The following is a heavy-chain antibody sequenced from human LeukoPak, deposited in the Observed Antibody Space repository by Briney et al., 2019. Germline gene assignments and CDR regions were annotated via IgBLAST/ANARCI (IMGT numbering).Heavy chain of an antibody. J-gene: IGHJ4*02. D-gene: IGHD4-17*01. CDR3: AKDLTTLTLGKDY. CDR2: ISSDGNDE. CDR1: GFTFSNFG. V-gene: IGHV3-30*18. Sequence: GGSLRLSCAASGFTFSNFGMHWVRQAPGKGLEWVAVISSDGNDEYYANAVKGRFTISRDNSMNTLYLQMNSLRAEDTAIYYCAKDLTTLTLGKDYWGQGTLVTVSS.